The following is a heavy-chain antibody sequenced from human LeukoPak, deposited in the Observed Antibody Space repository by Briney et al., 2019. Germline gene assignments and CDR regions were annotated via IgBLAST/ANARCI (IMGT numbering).Heavy chain of an antibody. D-gene: IGHD5-12*01. CDR1: GYTFTSNY. V-gene: IGHV1-46*01. Sequence: ASVKVSCKAFGYTFTSNYMHWVRQAPGQGPEWMGVISPSGGSTTYAQKFQGRVTLTRDMSTSTVYMELSSLRSEDTAVYYCARDGGYDSGFYDYWGQGTLVTVSS. CDR3: ARDGGYDSGFYDY. J-gene: IGHJ4*02. CDR2: ISPSGGST.